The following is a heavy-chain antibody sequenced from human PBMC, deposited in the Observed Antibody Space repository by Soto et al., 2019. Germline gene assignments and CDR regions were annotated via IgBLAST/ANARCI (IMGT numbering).Heavy chain of an antibody. V-gene: IGHV4-30-4*01. D-gene: IGHD3-3*01. J-gene: IGHJ4*02. CDR3: ARANYDFWSAYSYYFDY. Sequence: QVQLQESGPGLVKPSQTLSLTCTVSGGSISSGDYYWSWIRQPPGKGLEWIGYIYYSGSTYYNPSLKRRVTISVDTSKNQFSLTLSSVTAADTAVYYCARANYDFWSAYSYYFDYWGQGTLVTVSS. CDR1: GGSISSGDYY. CDR2: IYYSGST.